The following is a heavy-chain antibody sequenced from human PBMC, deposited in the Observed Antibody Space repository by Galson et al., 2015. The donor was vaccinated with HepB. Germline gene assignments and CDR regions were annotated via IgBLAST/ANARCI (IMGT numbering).Heavy chain of an antibody. CDR3: AREIGYCSSTSCPYGMDV. J-gene: IGHJ6*02. CDR2: INPNSGGT. V-gene: IGHV1-2*04. CDR1: GYTFTGYY. Sequence: SVKVSCKASGYTFTGYYMHWVRQAPGQGLEWMGWINPNSGGTNYAQKFQGWVTMTRDTSISTAYMELSRPRSDDTAVYYCAREIGYCSSTSCPYGMDVWGQGTTVTVSS. D-gene: IGHD2-2*01.